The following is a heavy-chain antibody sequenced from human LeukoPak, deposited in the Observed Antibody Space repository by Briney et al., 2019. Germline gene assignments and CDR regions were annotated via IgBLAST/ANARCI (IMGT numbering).Heavy chain of an antibody. CDR2: VSYSGNT. Sequence: SETLSLTCTVSGGSIGTSYWSWIRQSPGKGLEWIGYVSYSGNTTYNPSLKSRVTVSVDSSKDQFSLKLSSVTAADTAVYYCARQLHTSMSPFDYWGQGTLVTVSS. V-gene: IGHV4-59*08. J-gene: IGHJ4*02. D-gene: IGHD5-18*01. CDR3: ARQLHTSMSPFDY. CDR1: GGSIGTSY.